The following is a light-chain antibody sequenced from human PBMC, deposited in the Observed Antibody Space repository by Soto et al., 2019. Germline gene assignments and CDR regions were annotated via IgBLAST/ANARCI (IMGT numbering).Light chain of an antibody. Sequence: EIVVTQSPGTLSLSPGERATLSCRASQSVSSIYLAWYQQKPGQAPRLLIYGTSTRATDIPDRFSGSGSGTDFTLTISRLEPEDFAVYYCQQYGSSPVTFGPGTKVDIK. J-gene: IGKJ3*01. V-gene: IGKV3-20*01. CDR2: GTS. CDR1: QSVSSIY. CDR3: QQYGSSPVT.